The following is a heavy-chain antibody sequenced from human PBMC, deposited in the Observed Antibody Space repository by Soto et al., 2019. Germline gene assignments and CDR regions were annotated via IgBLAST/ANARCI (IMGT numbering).Heavy chain of an antibody. V-gene: IGHV1-18*01. J-gene: IGHJ6*02. CDR1: GYTFTSYG. CDR3: ARALGYSGYAGMDV. CDR2: ISAYNGNT. D-gene: IGHD5-12*01. Sequence: ASVKVSCKASGYTFTSYGISWVRQAPGQGLEWMGWISAYNGNTNYAQKVQGRVTMTTDTSTSTAYMELRSLRSDDTAVYYCARALGYSGYAGMDVWGQGTTVTVSS.